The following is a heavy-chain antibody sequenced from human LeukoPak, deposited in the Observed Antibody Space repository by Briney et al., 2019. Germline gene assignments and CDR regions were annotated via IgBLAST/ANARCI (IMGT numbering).Heavy chain of an antibody. J-gene: IGHJ5*02. CDR3: ARGHIVATIADWGKTWWFDP. V-gene: IGHV1-2*02. CDR2: INPNSGGT. D-gene: IGHD5-12*01. CDR1: GYTFTGYY. Sequence: ASVKVSCKASGYTFTGYYMHWVRQAPGQGLEWMGWINPNSGGTNYAQKFQGRVTMTRDKSISTAYMELSRLRSDDTAVYYCARGHIVATIADWGKTWWFDPWGQGTLVTVSS.